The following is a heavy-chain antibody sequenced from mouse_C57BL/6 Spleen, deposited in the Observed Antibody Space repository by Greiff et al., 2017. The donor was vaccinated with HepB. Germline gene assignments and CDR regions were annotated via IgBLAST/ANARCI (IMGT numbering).Heavy chain of an antibody. J-gene: IGHJ4*01. D-gene: IGHD2-12*01. CDR2: IYPGSGNT. Sequence: VQLQESGPELVKPGASVKLSCKASGYSFTSYYINWVKQRTGQGLEWIGWIYPGSGNTKYNEKFKGKATLTADTSSSTAYMQLSSLTSEDSAVYYCARGAYYSSIYSMDYWGQGTSVTVSS. CDR3: ARGAYYSSIYSMDY. CDR1: GYSFTSYY. V-gene: IGHV1-66*01.